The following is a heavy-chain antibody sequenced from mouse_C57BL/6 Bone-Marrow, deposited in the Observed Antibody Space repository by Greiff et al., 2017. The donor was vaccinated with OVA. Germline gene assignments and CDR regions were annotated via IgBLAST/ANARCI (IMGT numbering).Heavy chain of an antibody. D-gene: IGHD2-3*01. CDR1: GFTFSSYA. V-gene: IGHV5-9-1*02. J-gene: IGHJ1*03. CDR3: TRELYDGYYGWYFDV. CDR2: ISSGGDYI. Sequence: EVQLVEAGGGLVKPGGSLKLSCAASGFTFSSYAMSWVRQTPEKRLEWVAYISSGGDYIYYADTVKGRFTISRDNARNTLYLQMSSLKSEDTAMYYCTRELYDGYYGWYFDVWGTGTTVTVSS.